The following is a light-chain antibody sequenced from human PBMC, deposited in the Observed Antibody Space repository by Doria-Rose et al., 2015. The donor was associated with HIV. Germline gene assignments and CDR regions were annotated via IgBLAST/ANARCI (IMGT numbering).Light chain of an antibody. J-gene: IGKJ2*01. Sequence: TQSPDSLAVSLGERATINCKSSQTILYSSNNKNYLAWYQHKPGQPPKLLIYWAPSRASGVPDRFSGGGSGTDFTLTISSLQAEDVALYYCQQYYNTPNTFGQGTKLEMK. CDR2: WAP. CDR1: QTILYSSNNKNY. CDR3: QQYYNTPNT. V-gene: IGKV4-1*01.